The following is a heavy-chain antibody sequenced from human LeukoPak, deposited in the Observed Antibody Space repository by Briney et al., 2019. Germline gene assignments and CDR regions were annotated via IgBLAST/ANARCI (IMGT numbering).Heavy chain of an antibody. J-gene: IGHJ3*02. CDR2: IIPIFGTA. D-gene: IGHD6-19*01. Sequence: ASVKVSCKASGGTFSSYAISWVRQAPGQGLEWMGGIIPIFGTANYAQKVQGRVTITTDESTSTAYMELSSLRSEDTAVYYCARDRTANPVAAARSDAFDIWGQGAMVTVSS. CDR1: GGTFSSYA. CDR3: ARDRTANPVAAARSDAFDI. V-gene: IGHV1-69*05.